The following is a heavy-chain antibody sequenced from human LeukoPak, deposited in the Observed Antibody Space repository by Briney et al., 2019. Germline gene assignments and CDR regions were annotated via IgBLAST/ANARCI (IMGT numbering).Heavy chain of an antibody. CDR1: GDTVSSNRAA. J-gene: IGHJ4*02. CDR3: ARLVGDQVVY. Sequence: PSQTLSLTCAISGDTVSSNRAAWNWIRPSPSRGLEWLGRTYYRSKWSNDYALSVRSRITINPDTSKNQFSLQLKFVTPEDPAVYYCARLVGDQVVYWGQGTLVTVSS. V-gene: IGHV6-1*01. CDR2: TYYRSKWSN. D-gene: IGHD2-2*01.